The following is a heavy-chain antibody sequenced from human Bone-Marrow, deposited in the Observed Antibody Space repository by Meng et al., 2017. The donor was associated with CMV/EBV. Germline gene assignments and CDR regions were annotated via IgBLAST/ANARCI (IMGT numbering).Heavy chain of an antibody. V-gene: IGHV3-30*02. J-gene: IGHJ4*02. CDR2: IRYDGSNK. D-gene: IGHD2-2*02. CDR1: GFTFSSYG. Sequence: GGSLRLSCAASGFTFSSYGMHWVRQAPGKGLEWVAFIRYDGSNKYYADSVKGRFTISRDNSKNTLYLQMNSLRAEDTAVYYCARQIDEKYIVVVPAAIRGIDYWGQGTLVTVSS. CDR3: ARQIDEKYIVVVPAAIRGIDY.